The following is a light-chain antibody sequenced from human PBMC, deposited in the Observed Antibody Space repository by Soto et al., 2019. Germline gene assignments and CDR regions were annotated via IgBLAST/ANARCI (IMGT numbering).Light chain of an antibody. CDR2: AAS. CDR1: QGISSW. V-gene: IGKV1-27*01. J-gene: IGKJ1*01. CDR3: QKYDSAPWT. Sequence: DIQMTQSPSSVSASVGDRVTITCRASQGISSWLAWYQQKPGKVPKLLIYAASTLQSGVPSRFSGSGSGTDFTLTISSLQPEDVATYYCQKYDSAPWTFGQGTKVEIK.